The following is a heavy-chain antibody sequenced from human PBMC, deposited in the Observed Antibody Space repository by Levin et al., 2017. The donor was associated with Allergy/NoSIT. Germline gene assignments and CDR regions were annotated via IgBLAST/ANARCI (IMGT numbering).Heavy chain of an antibody. J-gene: IGHJ2*01. V-gene: IGHV4-34*01. CDR2: INHSGST. Sequence: GSLRLSCAVYGGSFSGYYWSWIRQPPGKGLEWIGEINHSGSTNYNPSLKSRVTISVDTSKNQFSLKLSSVTAADTAVYYCARKGRYNFDRFYWYFDLWGRGTLVTVSS. CDR3: ARKGRYNFDRFYWYFDL. D-gene: IGHD3-9*01. CDR1: GGSFSGYY.